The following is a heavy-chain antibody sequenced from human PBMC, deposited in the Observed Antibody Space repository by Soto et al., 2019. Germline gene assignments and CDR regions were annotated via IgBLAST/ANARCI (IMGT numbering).Heavy chain of an antibody. V-gene: IGHV3-30*18. CDR2: ISHDGSNK. Sequence: GGSLRLSCAASGFTFRNYAMHWVRQAPGKGLEWVAVISHDGSNKYYADSVKGRFTISRDNSKNTLYLQMNSLRAEDTAVYYCAKYGEIGIQWGYYNYWGQGTLVTVSS. CDR1: GFTFRNYA. CDR3: AKYGEIGIQWGYYNY. J-gene: IGHJ4*02. D-gene: IGHD5-12*01.